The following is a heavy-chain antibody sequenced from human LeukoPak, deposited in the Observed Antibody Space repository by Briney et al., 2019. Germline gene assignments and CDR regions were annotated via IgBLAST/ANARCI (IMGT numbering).Heavy chain of an antibody. V-gene: IGHV4-59*01. D-gene: IGHD5-12*01. J-gene: IGHJ4*02. CDR1: GGSISSYY. Sequence: SETLSLTCTASGGSISSYYWSWIRQPPGKGLEWIGYIYYSGSTNYNPSLKSRVTISVDTSKNQFSLKLSSVTAADTAVYYCAREDSGYDISWGQGTLVTVSS. CDR2: IYYSGST. CDR3: AREDSGYDIS.